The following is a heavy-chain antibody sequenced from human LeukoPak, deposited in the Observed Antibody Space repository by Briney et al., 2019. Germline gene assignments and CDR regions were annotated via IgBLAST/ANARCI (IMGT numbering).Heavy chain of an antibody. J-gene: IGHJ1*01. D-gene: IGHD3-22*01. CDR1: GGTFSSYA. CDR2: IIPIFGTA. V-gene: IGHV1-69*13. CDR3: ARGSRSYDSSGYYVLFQH. Sequence: SVKVSCKASGGTFSSYAISWVRQAPGQGLEWMGGIIPIFGTANYAQKFQGRVTITADESTSTAYMELSSLRSEDTAVYYCARGSRSYDSSGYYVLFQHWGQGTLVTVSS.